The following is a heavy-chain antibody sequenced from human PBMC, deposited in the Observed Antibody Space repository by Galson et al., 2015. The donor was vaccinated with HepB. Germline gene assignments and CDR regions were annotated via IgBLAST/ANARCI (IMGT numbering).Heavy chain of an antibody. V-gene: IGHV3-30*04. J-gene: IGHJ6*01. D-gene: IGHD3/OR15-3a*01. CDR2: ISNVDRKT. Sequence: SLRLSCAASGFTFSSFAMHWVRQAPGKGLEWVAVISNVDRKTYVADSLDGRFTISRDNLKKMLYLEVHSLRPEDTALYFCARGDEFSSTWYNFYYMDVWGQGTAVTVSA. CDR1: GFTFSSFA. CDR3: ARGDEFSSTWYNFYYMDV.